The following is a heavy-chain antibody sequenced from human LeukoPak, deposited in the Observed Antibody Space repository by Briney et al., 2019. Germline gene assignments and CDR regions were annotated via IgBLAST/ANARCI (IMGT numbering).Heavy chain of an antibody. J-gene: IGHJ4*02. V-gene: IGHV5-51*01. CDR2: IYPGDSDT. CDR3: ARGPHYDILTGYYTNFDY. CDR1: GYSFTSYW. Sequence: GESLKISCKGSGYSFTSYWIGWVRQMPGKGLEWMGIIYPGDSDTRHSPSFQGQVTISADKSISTAYLQWSSLKASDTAMYYCARGPHYDILTGYYTNFDYWGQGTLVTVSS. D-gene: IGHD3-9*01.